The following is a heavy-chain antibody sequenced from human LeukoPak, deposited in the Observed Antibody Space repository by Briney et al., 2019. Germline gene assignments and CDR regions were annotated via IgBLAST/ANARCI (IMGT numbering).Heavy chain of an antibody. Sequence: SQTLSLTCTVSGGSISSVGCYWSWIRQYPGKGLEWIWYIYYSGSTYYNPSLKSRVTTLVDTSKNQFSLKLSSVTAADTAVYYCARGSLSNSWYFDYWGQGTLVIVSS. CDR2: IYYSGST. D-gene: IGHD6-13*01. CDR1: GGSISSVGCY. V-gene: IGHV4-31*03. CDR3: ARGSLSNSWYFDY. J-gene: IGHJ4*02.